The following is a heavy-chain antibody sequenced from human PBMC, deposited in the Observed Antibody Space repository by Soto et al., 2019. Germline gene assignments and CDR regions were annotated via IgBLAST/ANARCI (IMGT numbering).Heavy chain of an antibody. Sequence: QVHLQQWGAGLLKPSETLSLTCAVYGGSFSTYYWSWIRQSPGKGLEWFGEINHSGSTNYTPSLKIRVTISVDTSKNQCSGELSSVSAADTAVYYCARGKGYCNTSSCRECGSCYYDYLGQGVLVTVSS. CDR1: GGSFSTYY. D-gene: IGHD2-2*01. CDR3: ARGKGYCNTSSCRECGSCYYDY. CDR2: INHSGST. J-gene: IGHJ4*02. V-gene: IGHV4-34*01.